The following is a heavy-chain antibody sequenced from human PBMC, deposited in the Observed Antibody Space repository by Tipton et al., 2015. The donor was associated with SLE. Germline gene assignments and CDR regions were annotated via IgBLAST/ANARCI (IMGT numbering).Heavy chain of an antibody. V-gene: IGHV4-34*01. D-gene: IGHD5-18*01. J-gene: IGHJ3*02. Sequence: TLSLTCAVYGGSFSGYYWSWIRRPPGKGLEWIGEINHSGSTNYNPSLKSRVTISVDTSKNQFSLKLSSVTAADTAVYYCARLNTAKDAFDIWGQGTMVTVSS. CDR2: INHSGST. CDR3: ARLNTAKDAFDI. CDR1: GGSFSGYY.